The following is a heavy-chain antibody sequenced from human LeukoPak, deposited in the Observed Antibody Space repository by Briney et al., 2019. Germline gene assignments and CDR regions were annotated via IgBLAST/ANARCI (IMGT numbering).Heavy chain of an antibody. CDR1: GFTLSYYG. CDR3: AKRGYYYESSGYYYFDS. D-gene: IGHD3-22*01. CDR2: SSHDGTKQ. V-gene: IGHV3-30*18. Sequence: PGGSLRLSCAASGFTLSYYGMHWVRQAPGKGLEWVAVSSHDGTKQYYADSVRGRFTISRDNSKKTLSLQMDSLRAEDTAVYYCAKRGYYYESSGYYYFDSWGQGTRVTVSA. J-gene: IGHJ4*02.